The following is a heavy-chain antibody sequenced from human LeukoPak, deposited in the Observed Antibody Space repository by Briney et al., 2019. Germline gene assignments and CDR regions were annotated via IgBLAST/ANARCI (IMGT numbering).Heavy chain of an antibody. CDR2: INPNSGGT. V-gene: IGHV1-2*04. Sequence: EASVKVSCKASGYTFTGYYMHWARQAPGQGLEWMGWINPNSGGTNYAQKFQGWVTMTRDTSISTAYMELSRLRSDDAAVYYCARGAQLWGGEFDYWGQGTLVTVSS. CDR3: ARGAQLWGGEFDY. CDR1: GYTFTGYY. J-gene: IGHJ4*02. D-gene: IGHD5-18*01.